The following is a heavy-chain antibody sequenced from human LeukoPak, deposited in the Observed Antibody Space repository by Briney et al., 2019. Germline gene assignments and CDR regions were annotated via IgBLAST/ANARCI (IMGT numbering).Heavy chain of an antibody. CDR2: IYYSGST. Sequence: SETLSLTCTVSGGSISSYYWSWIRQPPGKGLEWIGYIYYSGSTNYNPSLKSRVTISVDTSKNQFSLKLSSVTAADTAVYYCASASELGPYYFDYWGQGTLVTVSS. D-gene: IGHD3-10*01. CDR3: ASASELGPYYFDY. CDR1: GGSISSYY. V-gene: IGHV4-59*01. J-gene: IGHJ4*02.